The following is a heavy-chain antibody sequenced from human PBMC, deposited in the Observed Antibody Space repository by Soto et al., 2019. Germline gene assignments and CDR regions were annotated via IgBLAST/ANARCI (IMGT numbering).Heavy chain of an antibody. V-gene: IGHV3-74*01. CDR3: ARGGLGSYLLDH. J-gene: IGHJ4*02. D-gene: IGHD3-10*01. CDR1: GFTFNSYW. CDR2: IKGDETTL. Sequence: EVQVMESGGGLVQPGGSLRRSCAVSGFTFNSYWMHWVRQAPGKGVEWVSRIKGDETTLNYADFVKGRFTIPRDNAKNTVYLQMNSLRAEDTALYFCARGGLGSYLLDHWGQGALVTVSS.